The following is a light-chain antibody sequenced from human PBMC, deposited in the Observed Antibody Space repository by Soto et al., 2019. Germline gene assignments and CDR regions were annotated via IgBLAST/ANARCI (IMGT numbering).Light chain of an antibody. J-gene: IGLJ2*01. CDR1: TGGVTSGYY. V-gene: IGLV7-43*01. Sequence: QAVVTQEPSLTVSPGGTVTLTCASSTGGVTSGYYPNWFQQKPGQAPRALIYSTSNKHFWTPARFSGSLLGGKAALTLSGVQPEDEAEYYCLLHYSGAWIFGGGTKLTVL. CDR3: LLHYSGAWI. CDR2: STS.